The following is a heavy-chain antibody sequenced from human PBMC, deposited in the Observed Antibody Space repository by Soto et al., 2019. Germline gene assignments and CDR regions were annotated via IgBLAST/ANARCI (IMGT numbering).Heavy chain of an antibody. CDR3: AEDSQGGYRWRGSGYFDY. Sequence: GGSLRLSCAASGFTFSTYAMSWVRQAPGKGLEWVSGISWNSGSIGYADSVKGRFTISRDNAKNSLYLQMNSLRAEDTALYYCAEDSQGGYRWRGSGYFDYWGQGTLVTVSS. V-gene: IGHV3-9*01. J-gene: IGHJ4*02. CDR1: GFTFSTYA. D-gene: IGHD3-10*01. CDR2: ISWNSGSI.